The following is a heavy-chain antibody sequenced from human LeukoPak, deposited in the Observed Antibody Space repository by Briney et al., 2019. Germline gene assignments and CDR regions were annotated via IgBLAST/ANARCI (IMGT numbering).Heavy chain of an antibody. D-gene: IGHD3-16*01. J-gene: IGHJ1*01. CDR1: GFTFSSYG. CDR2: ISGSGGST. V-gene: IGHV3-23*01. CDR3: AKDDDWGRFNH. Sequence: GGSLRLSCAASGFTFSSYGVSWVRQAPGKGLEWVSAISGSGGSTYYADSVKGRFTISRDNSKNTVSLQLNSLRAEDTAMYYCAKDDDWGRFNHWGQGTLVTVSS.